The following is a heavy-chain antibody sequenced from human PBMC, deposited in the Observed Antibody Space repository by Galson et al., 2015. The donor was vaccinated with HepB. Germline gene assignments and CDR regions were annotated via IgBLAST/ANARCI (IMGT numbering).Heavy chain of an antibody. CDR2: INGGGGSP. CDR3: AKDEYNSGSGLGEY. J-gene: IGHJ4*02. D-gene: IGHD3-16*01. Sequence: SLRLSCAASGFTFSNYAMSWVRQAPGKGLEWVSAINGGGGSPYYAGSVKGRFSISRDNSKNTLYLQMNSLRAEDTAVYYCAKDEYNSGSGLGEYWGQGTLVTVSS. V-gene: IGHV3-23*01. CDR1: GFTFSNYA.